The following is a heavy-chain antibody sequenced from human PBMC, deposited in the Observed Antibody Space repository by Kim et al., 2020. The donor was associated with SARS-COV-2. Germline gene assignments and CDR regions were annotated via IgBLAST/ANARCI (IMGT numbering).Heavy chain of an antibody. J-gene: IGHJ6*02. Sequence: GGSLRLSCAASGFTFSDYYMSWIRQAPGKGLEWVSYISSSGSTIYYAASVKGRFTISRDNAKNSLSLQMNSLRAEDTAVYYCARGDYDYIWGSYREKNYYYYGMDVWGPGTTVTVSS. CDR1: GFTFSDYY. D-gene: IGHD3-16*02. V-gene: IGHV3-11*01. CDR2: ISSSGSTI. CDR3: ARGDYDYIWGSYREKNYYYYGMDV.